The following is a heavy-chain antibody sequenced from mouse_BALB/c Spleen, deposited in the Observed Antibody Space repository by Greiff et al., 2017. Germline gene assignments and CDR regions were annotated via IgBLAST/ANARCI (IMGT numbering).Heavy chain of an antibody. CDR2: IRNKANGYTT. CDR1: GFTFTDYY. Sequence: EVHLVESGGGLVQPGGSLRLSCATSGFTFTDYYMSWVRQPPGKALEWLGFIRNKANGYTTEYSASVKGRFTISRDNSQSILYLQMNTLRAEDSATYYWARDFGYYGSSYCDYWGQGTTLTVSS. CDR3: ARDFGYYGSSYCDY. J-gene: IGHJ2*01. V-gene: IGHV7-3*02. D-gene: IGHD1-1*01.